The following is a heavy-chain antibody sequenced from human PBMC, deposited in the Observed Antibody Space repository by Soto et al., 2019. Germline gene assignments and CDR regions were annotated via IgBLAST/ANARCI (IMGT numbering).Heavy chain of an antibody. D-gene: IGHD3-16*02. CDR1: GGSISSGGYY. CDR2: IYYSGST. Sequence: QVQLQESGPGLVKPSQTLSLTCTVSGGSISSGGYYWSWIRQHPGKGLEWIGYIYYSGSTYYNPPLKSRVTISVDTSMNQFSLKLSSVTAADTAVYYCARGQGITFGGVIVIKYNWFDPWGQGTLVTVSS. J-gene: IGHJ5*02. CDR3: ARGQGITFGGVIVIKYNWFDP. V-gene: IGHV4-31*03.